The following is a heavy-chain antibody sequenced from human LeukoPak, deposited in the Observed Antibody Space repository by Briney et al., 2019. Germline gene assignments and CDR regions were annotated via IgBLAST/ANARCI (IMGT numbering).Heavy chain of an antibody. CDR2: IRGSGGST. V-gene: IGHV3-23*01. CDR1: GFTVSSYS. D-gene: IGHD3-22*01. CDR3: AKAYYHDSSGPHGNY. Sequence: GGSVSLAWAVSGFTVSSYSMRWVRQAPGEGREWVSAIRGSGGSTYYADSVKGRFTISRDNSKKTLYLQMNSLRAEDTAVYYCAKAYYHDSSGPHGNYWGQGTLVTVSS. J-gene: IGHJ4*02.